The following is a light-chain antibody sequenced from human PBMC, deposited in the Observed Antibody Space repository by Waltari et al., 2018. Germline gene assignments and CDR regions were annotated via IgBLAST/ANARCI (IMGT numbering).Light chain of an antibody. Sequence: QSALTQPGSVSGAPGQSIPIPCTGTTSDAGGYDYVSWYQHYPGEAPKLILYDVANRPSGVAKRFSGSKSGSTASLTISGLQAEDEALYYCTSKTTSNTLVFGGGTKVTVL. V-gene: IGLV2-14*03. CDR3: TSKTTSNTLV. J-gene: IGLJ3*02. CDR1: TSDAGGYDY. CDR2: DVA.